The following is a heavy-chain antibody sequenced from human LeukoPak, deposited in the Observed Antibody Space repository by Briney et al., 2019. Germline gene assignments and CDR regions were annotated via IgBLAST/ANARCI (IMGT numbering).Heavy chain of an antibody. Sequence: ASVKVSCKTSGYTFTNYAMQWVRQAPGQRLEWMGWINAGNGYTKYSQKFQGRVTITADESTSTAYMELSSLRSEDTAVYYCAREEVDGSNWFDPWGQGTLVTVSS. V-gene: IGHV1-3*01. CDR3: AREEVDGSNWFDP. CDR2: INAGNGYT. J-gene: IGHJ5*02. D-gene: IGHD2-15*01. CDR1: GYTFTNYA.